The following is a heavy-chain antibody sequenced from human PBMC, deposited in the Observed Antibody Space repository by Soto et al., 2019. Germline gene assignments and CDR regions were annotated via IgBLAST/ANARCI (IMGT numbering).Heavy chain of an antibody. Sequence: ASVKVSCKASGFTFTSSAVQWVRQARGQRLEWIGWIIVGSGNTKYAQKFQERVTITRDMSTSTAYMELSSLRSEDTAVYYCARDPGYYKAHKWFDPWGQGTLVTVSS. CDR3: ARDPGYYKAHKWFDP. J-gene: IGHJ5*02. CDR1: GFTFTSSA. CDR2: IIVGSGNT. D-gene: IGHD2-15*01. V-gene: IGHV1-58*01.